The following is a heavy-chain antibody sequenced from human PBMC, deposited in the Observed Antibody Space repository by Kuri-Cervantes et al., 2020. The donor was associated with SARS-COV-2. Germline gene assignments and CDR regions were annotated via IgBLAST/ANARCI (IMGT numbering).Heavy chain of an antibody. CDR2: ISSSSSTI. Sequence: ETLSLTCAASGFTFSSYAMSWVRQAPGKGLEWVSYISSSSSTIYYADSVKGRFTISRDNAKNSLYLQMNSLRAEDTAVYYCARDYYDSSGYSSFDYWGQGTLVTVSS. J-gene: IGHJ4*02. CDR1: GFTFSSYA. V-gene: IGHV3-48*04. CDR3: ARDYYDSSGYSSFDY. D-gene: IGHD3-22*01.